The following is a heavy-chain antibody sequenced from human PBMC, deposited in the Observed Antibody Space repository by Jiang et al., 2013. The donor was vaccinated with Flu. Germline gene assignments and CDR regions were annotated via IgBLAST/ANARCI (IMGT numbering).Heavy chain of an antibody. V-gene: IGHV4-39*01. CDR3: ARHFNWFDP. Sequence: GSGLVKPSETLSLTCTVSGGSISSSSYYWGWIRQPPGKGLEWIGSIYYSGSTYYNPSLKSRVTISVDTSKNQFSLKLSSVTAADTAVYYCARHFNWFDPWGQGTLVTVSS. J-gene: IGHJ5*02. CDR2: IYYSGST. CDR1: GGSISSSSYY.